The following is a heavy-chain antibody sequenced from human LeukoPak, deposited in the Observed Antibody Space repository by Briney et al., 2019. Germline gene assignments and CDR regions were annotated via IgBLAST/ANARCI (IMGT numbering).Heavy chain of an antibody. J-gene: IGHJ4*02. Sequence: ASVKVSCKASGYTLTGYYMHWVRQAPGQGLEWMGWINPNSGGTNYAQKFQGRVTMTRDTSISTAYMELSRLRSDDTAVYYCARDVEEYCSSTSCYIVDYWGQGTLVTVSS. D-gene: IGHD2-2*01. V-gene: IGHV1-2*02. CDR2: INPNSGGT. CDR3: ARDVEEYCSSTSCYIVDY. CDR1: GYTLTGYY.